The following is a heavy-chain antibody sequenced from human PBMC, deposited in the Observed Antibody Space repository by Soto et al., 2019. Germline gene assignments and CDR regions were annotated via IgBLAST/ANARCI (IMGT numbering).Heavy chain of an antibody. CDR1: GFTFSSYA. CDR3: ARDKITGLFDY. D-gene: IGHD2-8*02. J-gene: IGHJ4*02. Sequence: LRLSCAASGFTFSSYAMRWVRQAPGTGLEWIGEINHSGSTNYNPSLKCRVTISVDTSKNQFSLKLTSVTAADTAVYYCARDKITGLFDYWGQGTLVTVSS. CDR2: INHSGST. V-gene: IGHV4-34*01.